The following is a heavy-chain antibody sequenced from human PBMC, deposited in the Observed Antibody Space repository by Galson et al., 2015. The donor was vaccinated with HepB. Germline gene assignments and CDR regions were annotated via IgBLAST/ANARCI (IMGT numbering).Heavy chain of an antibody. D-gene: IGHD3-10*01. Sequence: SLRLSCAASGFTFSSYAMSWVRQAPGKGLEWVSAISGSGGSTYYADSVKGRFTISRDNSKNTLYLQMNSLRAEDTAVYYCANSPMVRGVIIPFDPWGQGTLVTVSS. V-gene: IGHV3-23*01. CDR3: ANSPMVRGVIIPFDP. J-gene: IGHJ5*02. CDR2: ISGSGGST. CDR1: GFTFSSYA.